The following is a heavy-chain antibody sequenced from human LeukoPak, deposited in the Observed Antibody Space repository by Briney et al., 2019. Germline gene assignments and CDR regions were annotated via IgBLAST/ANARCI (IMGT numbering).Heavy chain of an antibody. V-gene: IGHV3-7*04. CDR2: IRQDGREK. Sequence: GGSLRLSCAASGFTFSSYWMSWVRQAPGKGLEWVANIRQDGREKYYVDSVKGRFTISRDNAKNSLYLQMNSLRAEDTAVYYCGGGGGGLYKGDNVAGDYWGQGTLVTVSS. J-gene: IGHJ4*02. CDR1: GFTFSSYW. CDR3: GGGGGGLYKGDNVAGDY. D-gene: IGHD3-16*01.